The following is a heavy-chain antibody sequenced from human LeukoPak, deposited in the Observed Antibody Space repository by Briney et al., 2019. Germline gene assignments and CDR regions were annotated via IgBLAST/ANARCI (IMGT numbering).Heavy chain of an antibody. J-gene: IGHJ4*02. Sequence: ASVKVSCKTSGYTFTDYYVHWVRQAPGQGLEWMGIINPSGGSPSYAQKFQGRITVISDLSTSTVYMALSSLRSEDTAVYYCARGDPVYEWLDFWGQGTLVTVPS. CDR3: ARGDPVYEWLDF. V-gene: IGHV1-46*01. CDR1: GYTFTDYY. CDR2: INPSGGSP. D-gene: IGHD2-8*01.